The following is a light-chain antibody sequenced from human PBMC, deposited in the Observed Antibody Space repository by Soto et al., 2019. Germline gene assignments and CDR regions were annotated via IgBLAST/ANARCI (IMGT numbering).Light chain of an antibody. CDR2: GAS. CDR3: QQSYTHPWT. Sequence: DIQMTQSPSSLSASVGDRVTITCRASQSISSYLNWYQQKGGKAPKLLIYGASTLQSGVPSRFSGSGSGTDFTLTINILQPDDFATYYCQQSYTHPWTFGQRTKVDIK. V-gene: IGKV1-39*01. J-gene: IGKJ1*01. CDR1: QSISSY.